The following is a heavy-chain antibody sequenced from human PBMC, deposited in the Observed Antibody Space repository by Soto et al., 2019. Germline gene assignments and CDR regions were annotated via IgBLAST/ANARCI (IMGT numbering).Heavy chain of an antibody. D-gene: IGHD6-13*01. J-gene: IGHJ6*03. Sequence: GASVKVSCKASGYTFTSYGISWVRQAPGQGLEWMGWISAYNGNTNYAQKLQGRVTMTTDTSTSTAYMELRSLRSDDTAVYYCARDLTKGQQLVHYYYYYMDVWGKGTTVTVSS. V-gene: IGHV1-18*01. CDR1: GYTFTSYG. CDR2: ISAYNGNT. CDR3: ARDLTKGQQLVHYYYYYMDV.